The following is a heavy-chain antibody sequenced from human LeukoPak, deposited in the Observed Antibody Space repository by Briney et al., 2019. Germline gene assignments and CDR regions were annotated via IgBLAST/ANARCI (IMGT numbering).Heavy chain of an antibody. CDR3: AKDNRYYDFWGGYFDY. V-gene: IGHV3-9*01. J-gene: IGHJ4*02. CDR1: GFTFDDYA. Sequence: GGSLRLSCAASGFTFDDYAMHWVRQAPGKGLEWVSGISWNSGSIGYADSVKGRFTISRDNAKNSLYLQMNSLRAEDTALYYCAKDNRYYDFWGGYFDYWGQGTLVAVSS. D-gene: IGHD3-3*01. CDR2: ISWNSGSI.